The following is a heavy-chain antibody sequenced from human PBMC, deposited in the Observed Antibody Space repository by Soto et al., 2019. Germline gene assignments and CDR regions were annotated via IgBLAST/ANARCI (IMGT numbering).Heavy chain of an antibody. CDR3: TTVLRFLEWLSGFDY. J-gene: IGHJ4*02. V-gene: IGHV3-15*01. CDR1: GFTFSNAW. CDR2: IKSKTDGGTT. D-gene: IGHD3-3*01. Sequence: GGSLRLSCAASGFTFSNAWMSWVRQAPGKGLEWVGRIKSKTDGGTTDYAAPVKGRFTISRDDSKNTLYLQMNSLKTEDTAVYYCTTVLRFLEWLSGFDYWGQGTLVTVSS.